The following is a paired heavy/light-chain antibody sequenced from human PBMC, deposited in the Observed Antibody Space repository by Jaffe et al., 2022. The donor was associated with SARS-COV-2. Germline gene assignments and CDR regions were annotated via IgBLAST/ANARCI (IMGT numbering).Light chain of an antibody. V-gene: IGLV2-8*01. CDR2: EVN. Sequence: QSALTQPPSASGSPGQSVTISCTGTSSDIGAYNYVSWYQQHPGKAPKLMIYEVNKRPSGVPDRFSGSKSGNTASLTVSGLQAEDEADYYCSSYGGSDNLIFGGGTKLTVL. J-gene: IGLJ2*01. CDR3: SSYGGSDNLI. CDR1: SSDIGAYNY.
Heavy chain of an antibody. J-gene: IGHJ6*02. D-gene: IGHD3-9*01. CDR2: IWHDGSNQ. Sequence: QVQMVESGGGVVQPGRSLRLSCAASGFIFSNYGMHWVRQAPGKGLEWVAVIWHDGSNQYYADSVKGRFSISRDNSKNTLYLQMTSLKAEDTAVYYCAKDRGQFYYNTDVWGQGTTVTVSS. V-gene: IGHV3-33*06. CDR3: AKDRGQFYYNTDV. CDR1: GFIFSNYG.